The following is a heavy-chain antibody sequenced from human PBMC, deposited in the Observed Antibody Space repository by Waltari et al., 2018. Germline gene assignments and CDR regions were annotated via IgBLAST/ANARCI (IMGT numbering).Heavy chain of an antibody. V-gene: IGHV4-38-2*01. D-gene: IGHD2-21*02. Sequence: QVQLQESGPGLVKPSETLSLTCAVSGYSISSGYYWGWIRQPPGKGLEWIGSIYHSGSTYYNPSLKSRVTISVDTSKNQFSLKLSSVTAADTAVYYCARGDRTVDYWGQGTLVTVSS. CDR2: IYHSGST. CDR1: GYSISSGYY. J-gene: IGHJ4*02. CDR3: ARGDRTVDY.